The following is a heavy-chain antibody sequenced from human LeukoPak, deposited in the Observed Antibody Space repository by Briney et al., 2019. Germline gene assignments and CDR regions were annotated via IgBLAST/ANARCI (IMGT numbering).Heavy chain of an antibody. D-gene: IGHD1-1*01. J-gene: IGHJ2*01. CDR1: GYTFTNYA. Sequence: GASVNVSCKASGYTFTNYAISWVRQAPGQGLEWMGRIIPILGIANYAQKFQGRVTITADKSTSTAYMELSSLRSEDTAVYYCARVRDRVHIPDLWGRGTLVTVSS. CDR3: ARVRDRVHIPDL. CDR2: IIPILGIA. V-gene: IGHV1-69*04.